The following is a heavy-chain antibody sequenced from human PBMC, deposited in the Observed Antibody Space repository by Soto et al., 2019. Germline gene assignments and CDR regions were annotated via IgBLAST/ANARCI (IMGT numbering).Heavy chain of an antibody. V-gene: IGHV1-69*01. Sequence: QVQLVQSGAEVKKPGSSVKVSCKASGGTFSSYAISWVRQAPGQGLEWMGGIIPIFGTANYAQKFQGRVTITADESTSTAYMELSSLISEDTAVYYCARVIGSSGWHYFDYWGQGTLVTVSS. D-gene: IGHD6-19*01. CDR2: IIPIFGTA. CDR1: GGTFSSYA. CDR3: ARVIGSSGWHYFDY. J-gene: IGHJ4*02.